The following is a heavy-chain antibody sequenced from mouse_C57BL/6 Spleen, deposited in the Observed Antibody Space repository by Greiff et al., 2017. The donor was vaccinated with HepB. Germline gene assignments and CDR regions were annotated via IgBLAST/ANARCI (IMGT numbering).Heavy chain of an antibody. CDR2: INPSSGYT. J-gene: IGHJ2*01. Sequence: QVQLKQSGAELARPGASVKMSCKASGYTFTSYTMHWVNQRPGQGLEWIGYINPSSGYTKYNQKFKDKATLTADKSSSTAYMQLSSLTSEDSAVYYCARPGFDYWGQGTTLTVSS. V-gene: IGHV1-4*01. CDR1: GYTFTSYT. CDR3: ARPGFDY.